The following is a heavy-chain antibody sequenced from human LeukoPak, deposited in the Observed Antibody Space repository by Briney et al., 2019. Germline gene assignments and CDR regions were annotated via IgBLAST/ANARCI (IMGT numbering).Heavy chain of an antibody. CDR1: GFTFDDYG. Sequence: GGSLRLSCAASGFTFDDYGMSWVRQAPGKGLEWVAVIYSGGGRNYADSVKGRFTISRDNSKNTVYLQMNSLRAEDTAVYYCASLFGIGTVTGTGTFDIWGQGTMVTVSS. V-gene: IGHV3-53*01. J-gene: IGHJ3*02. CDR3: ASLFGIGTVTGTGTFDI. CDR2: IYSGGGR. D-gene: IGHD6-19*01.